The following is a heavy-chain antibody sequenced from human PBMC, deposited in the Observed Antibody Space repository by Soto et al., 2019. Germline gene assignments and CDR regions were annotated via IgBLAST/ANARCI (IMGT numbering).Heavy chain of an antibody. J-gene: IGHJ5*02. CDR3: ARESSRKNWFDP. V-gene: IGHV4-31*03. CDR1: GGSISSGGYY. Sequence: QVQLQESGPGLVKPSQTLSLTCTVSGGSISSGGYYWSWIRQHPGKGLEWIGYIYYSGSTYYNPSPTSRVTLSVDTPKTQFSLKLTSVTAADTAVYYCARESSRKNWFDPWGQGTLVTVSS. CDR2: IYYSGST.